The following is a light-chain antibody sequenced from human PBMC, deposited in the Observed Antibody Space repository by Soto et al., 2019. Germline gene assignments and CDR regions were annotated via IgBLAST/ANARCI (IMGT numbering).Light chain of an antibody. J-gene: IGKJ4*01. Sequence: DIQMTQSPSSLSASVGDRVTITCRASQSISSYLNWYQQKPGKAPRLLIYEASRLESGVPSRISGSGSGTDFTFTISSLQPEDIATYYCQQYDNLPLTFGGGTKVDIK. CDR3: QQYDNLPLT. CDR1: QSISSY. CDR2: EAS. V-gene: IGKV1-33*01.